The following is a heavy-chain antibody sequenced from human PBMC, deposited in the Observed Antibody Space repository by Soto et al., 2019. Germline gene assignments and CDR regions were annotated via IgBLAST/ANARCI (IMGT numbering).Heavy chain of an antibody. V-gene: IGHV4-30-2*01. Sequence: SETLSLTCAVSGGSISSGGYSWSWVRQPPGKGLEWIGYIYHSGNTYYNPSLKSRVTISEDRSKNELSLKLTSVTAADTAVYYCARVPDGWGQGTTVPVAS. CDR3: ARVPDG. J-gene: IGHJ6*02. CDR1: GGSISSGGYS. CDR2: IYHSGNT.